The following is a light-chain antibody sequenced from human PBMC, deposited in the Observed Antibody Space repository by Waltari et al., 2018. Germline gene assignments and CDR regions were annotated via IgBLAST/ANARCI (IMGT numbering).Light chain of an antibody. J-gene: IGLJ3*02. CDR2: VNSDGSH. V-gene: IGLV4-69*01. CDR3: QTGGHGTWV. CDR1: SGHSSNI. Sequence: QLVLTQSPSASASLGASVKLTCTLSSGHSSNIIAWHQQQPEKGPRYLMKVNSDGSHSKGDGTPDRFSGSSSGAERYLTISSLQSEDEADYDCQTGGHGTWVFGGGTKLTVL.